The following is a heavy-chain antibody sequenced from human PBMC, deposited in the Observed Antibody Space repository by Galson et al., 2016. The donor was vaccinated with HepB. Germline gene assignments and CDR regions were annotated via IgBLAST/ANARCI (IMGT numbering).Heavy chain of an antibody. CDR1: GFSPGNCW. V-gene: IGHV3-7*04. CDR2: IKKDGSEI. Sequence: SLRLSCAASGFSPGNCWMNWARQAPGKGLEWLANIKKDGSEINYVDSVKGRFTISRDNAKNSLFLQMNTLRVEDTAVYYCTREFDLWGRGTQVTVSS. J-gene: IGHJ2*01. CDR3: TREFDL.